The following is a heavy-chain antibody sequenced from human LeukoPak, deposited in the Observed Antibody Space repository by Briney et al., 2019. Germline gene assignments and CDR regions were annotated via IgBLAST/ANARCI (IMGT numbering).Heavy chain of an antibody. CDR3: ARGKGSWSYFDS. J-gene: IGHJ4*02. V-gene: IGHV3-13*01. D-gene: IGHD6-13*01. CDR1: GFTFSSYD. Sequence: GGSLRLSCAASGFTFSSYDMHWVRQVTGKGLEWVSTIGAAGDSYYPGSVKGRFTISRENARNSLYLQLNSLRAGDTAVYYCARGKGSWSYFDSWGQGTLVTVSS. CDR2: IGAAGDS.